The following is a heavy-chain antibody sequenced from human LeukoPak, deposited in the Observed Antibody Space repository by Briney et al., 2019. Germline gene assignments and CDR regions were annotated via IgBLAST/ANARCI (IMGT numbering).Heavy chain of an antibody. CDR3: ARTYYDFWSGYYMDV. CDR1: GGTFSSYA. CDR2: IIPIFGTA. D-gene: IGHD3-3*01. J-gene: IGHJ6*03. Sequence: GASVKVSCKASGGTFSSYAFSWVRQAPGQGLEWMGGIIPIFGTANYAQKFQGRVTITADESTSTAYMELSSLRSEDTAVYYRARTYYDFWSGYYMDVWGKGTTVTVSS. V-gene: IGHV1-69*13.